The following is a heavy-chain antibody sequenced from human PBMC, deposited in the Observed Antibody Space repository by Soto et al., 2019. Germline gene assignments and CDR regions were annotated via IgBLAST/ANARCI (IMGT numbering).Heavy chain of an antibody. D-gene: IGHD2-15*01. CDR2: IIPIFGTA. CDR3: ASVVVVAANQYYYYYYGMDV. CDR1: GGTFSSYA. J-gene: IGHJ6*02. V-gene: IGHV1-69*01. Sequence: QVQLVQSGAEVKKPGSSVKVSCKASGGTFSSYAISWVRQAPGQGLEWMGGIIPIFGTANYAQKFQGRVTITADESTSTAYMELSSLRSEDTAVYYCASVVVVAANQYYYYYYGMDVWGQGTTVTVSS.